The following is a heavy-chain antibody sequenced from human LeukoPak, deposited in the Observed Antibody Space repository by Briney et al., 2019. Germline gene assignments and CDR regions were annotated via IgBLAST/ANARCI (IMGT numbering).Heavy chain of an antibody. Sequence: GGSLRLSSVASGFTFYSNAMTWVRHAPGKRLQWVLSIIGAGRDTHHADSVKGRFTISRDNCNNTLYLHMNSLRDEDTAIYFCAKSLNSVVFFSPLDLWGQGALVTVSS. V-gene: IGHV3-23*01. D-gene: IGHD1-7*01. CDR1: GFTFYSNA. J-gene: IGHJ4*02. CDR3: AKSLNSVVFFSPLDL. CDR2: IIGAGRDT.